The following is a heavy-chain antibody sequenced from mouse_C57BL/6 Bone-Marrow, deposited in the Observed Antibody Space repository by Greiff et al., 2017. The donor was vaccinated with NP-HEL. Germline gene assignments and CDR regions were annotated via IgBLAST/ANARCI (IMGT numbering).Heavy chain of an antibody. CDR1: GYTFTSYW. CDR2: LDPSDSYT. CDR3: ARDDYDWYFDV. D-gene: IGHD2-4*01. V-gene: IGHV1-69*01. Sequence: QVQLQQPGAELVMPGASVKLSCKASGYTFTSYWMHWVKQRPGQGLEWIGELDPSDSYTNYNQKFKCKSTLTVDKSSSTAYMQLSSLTSEDSAVYYCARDDYDWYFDVWGTGTTVTVSS. J-gene: IGHJ1*03.